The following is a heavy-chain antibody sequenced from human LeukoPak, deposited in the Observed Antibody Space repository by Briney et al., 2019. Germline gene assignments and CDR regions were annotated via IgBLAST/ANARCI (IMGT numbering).Heavy chain of an antibody. CDR1: GFTFSSYG. Sequence: GGSLRLSCAASGFTFSSYGMHWVRQAPGKGLEWVAVIWFGGSNKYYADSVKGRFTISRDNSKNTLYLQMNSLRAEDTAVYYCAKDLNYYFDYWGQGTLVTVSS. V-gene: IGHV3-30*02. CDR3: AKDLNYYFDY. J-gene: IGHJ4*02. CDR2: IWFGGSNK.